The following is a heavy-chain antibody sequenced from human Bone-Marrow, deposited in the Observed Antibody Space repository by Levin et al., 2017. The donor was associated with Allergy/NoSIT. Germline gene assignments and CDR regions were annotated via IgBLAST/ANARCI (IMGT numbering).Heavy chain of an antibody. CDR1: GLTFSDYW. D-gene: IGHD3-16*01. J-gene: IGHJ4*02. V-gene: IGHV3-7*01. CDR2: INQNGREA. CDR3: VRDYVWGSSESDY. Sequence: GESLKISCAVSGLTFSDYWMTWVRQAPGKGLEWVGNINQNGREAYYMDAVKGRFTISRDNAKNSLYLQMNSLRADDTAVYYCVRDYVWGSSESDYWGQGTLVTVSS.